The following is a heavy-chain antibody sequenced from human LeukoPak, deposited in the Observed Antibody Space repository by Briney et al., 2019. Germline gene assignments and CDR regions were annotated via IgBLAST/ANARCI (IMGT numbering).Heavy chain of an antibody. Sequence: SETLSLTCTVSGGSISSGSYYWSWIRHPAGKGLEWIGRIYTSGSTNYNPSLKSRVTISVDTSKNQFSLKLSSVTAADTAVYYCARGYWNDGLDYWGQGTLVTVSS. J-gene: IGHJ4*02. CDR1: GGSISSGSYY. CDR2: IYTSGST. CDR3: ARGYWNDGLDY. D-gene: IGHD1-1*01. V-gene: IGHV4-61*02.